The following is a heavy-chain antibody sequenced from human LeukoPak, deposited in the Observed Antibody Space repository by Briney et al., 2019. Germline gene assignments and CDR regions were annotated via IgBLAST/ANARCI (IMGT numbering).Heavy chain of an antibody. Sequence: PGGSLRLSCAASGFTFSGSSIHWARQASGQGLEWVGRIRSKTNTYATAYAASVKGRFIISRDDSKNTAYLQMNGLKTEDTAVYYCSGLRDGYQVSFDYWGQGTLVTVSS. CDR3: SGLRDGYQVSFDY. CDR1: GFTFSGSS. D-gene: IGHD5-24*01. J-gene: IGHJ4*02. V-gene: IGHV3-73*01. CDR2: IRSKTNTYAT.